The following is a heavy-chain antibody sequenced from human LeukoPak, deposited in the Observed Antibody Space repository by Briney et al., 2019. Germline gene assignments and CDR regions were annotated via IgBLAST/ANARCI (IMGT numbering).Heavy chain of an antibody. CDR3: ASAHQRDSSGYYPEAFDI. D-gene: IGHD3-22*01. CDR2: INPNSGGK. Sequence: ASLKVSCMASGYTFTGYYMHWVRHTPGQGLEWMGWINPNSGGKNYAQKFQGRVTMTRDTSISPAYMELSKLRSDDTAVYYGASAHQRDSSGYYPEAFDIWGQGTMVTVSS. J-gene: IGHJ3*02. CDR1: GYTFTGYY. V-gene: IGHV1-2*02.